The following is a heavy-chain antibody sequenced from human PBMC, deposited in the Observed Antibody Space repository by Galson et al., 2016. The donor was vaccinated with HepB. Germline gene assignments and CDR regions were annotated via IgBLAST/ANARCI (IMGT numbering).Heavy chain of an antibody. V-gene: IGHV4-39*01. CDR2: VYSSGGT. J-gene: IGHJ5*02. CDR1: GDSVTDNRYY. Sequence: SETLSLTCTVSGDSVTDNRYYWAWIRQAPGKGLEWIGTVYSSGGTSYNPSLTSRVTMFVDTAKNQISLRLSSVTATGTAVYYCARQTASWYGFDPWGPGTQVTVSS. D-gene: IGHD2-15*01. CDR3: ARQTASWYGFDP.